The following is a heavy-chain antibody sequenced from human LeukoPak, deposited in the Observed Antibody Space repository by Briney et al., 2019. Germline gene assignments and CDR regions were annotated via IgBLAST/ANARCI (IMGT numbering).Heavy chain of an antibody. Sequence: SVKVSCKASGGTFSSYAISWVRQAPGQGLEWMGGIIPIFGTANYAQKFQGRVTITTDESTSTAYMELSSLRSEDTAVYYCARALSGSYQFYYFDYWGQGTLVTVSS. J-gene: IGHJ4*02. CDR3: ARALSGSYQFYYFDY. CDR1: GGTFSSYA. V-gene: IGHV1-69*05. D-gene: IGHD1-26*01. CDR2: IIPIFGTA.